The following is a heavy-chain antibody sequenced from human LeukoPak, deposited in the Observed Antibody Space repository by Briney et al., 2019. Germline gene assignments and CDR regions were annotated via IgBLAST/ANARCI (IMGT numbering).Heavy chain of an antibody. J-gene: IGHJ4*02. CDR3: ARTTYGDSSFDY. D-gene: IGHD4-17*01. CDR1: GYTFTGYY. V-gene: IGHV1-2*02. CDR2: INPNSGGT. Sequence: ASVKVSCKASGYTFTGYYMHWVRQAPGQGLEWMGWINPNSGGTNYAQKFQGRVTMTRDTPISTAYMELSRLRSDDTAVYYCARTTYGDSSFDYWGQGTLVTVSS.